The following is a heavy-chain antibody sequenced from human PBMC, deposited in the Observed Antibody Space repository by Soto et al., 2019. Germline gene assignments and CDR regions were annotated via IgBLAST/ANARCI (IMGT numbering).Heavy chain of an antibody. CDR3: ARDLLYGDYVGYYYGMDV. Sequence: PGGSLRLSCAASGFTFSSYAMHWVRQAPGKGLEWVAVISYDGSNKYYADSVKGRFTISRDNSKNTLYLQMNSLRAEDTAVYYCARDLLYGDYVGYYYGMDVWGQGTAVTVSS. V-gene: IGHV3-30-3*01. D-gene: IGHD4-17*01. CDR2: ISYDGSNK. CDR1: GFTFSSYA. J-gene: IGHJ6*02.